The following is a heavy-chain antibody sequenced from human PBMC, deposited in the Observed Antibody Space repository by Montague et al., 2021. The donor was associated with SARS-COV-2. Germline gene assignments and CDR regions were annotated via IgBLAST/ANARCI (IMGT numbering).Heavy chain of an antibody. J-gene: IGHJ4*02. CDR3: ARSQDCSTTSCHFDY. V-gene: IGHV4-38-2*02. D-gene: IGHD2-2*01. Sequence: SETLSLTCTVSGYSISSGYYWGWIRQPPGKRLEWIGSIYHSGSTYYNPSLKSRVTISVDTSKNQFSLKLSSVAAADTAVYYCARSQDCSTTSCHFDYWGQGTLVTVSS. CDR1: GYSISSGYY. CDR2: IYHSGST.